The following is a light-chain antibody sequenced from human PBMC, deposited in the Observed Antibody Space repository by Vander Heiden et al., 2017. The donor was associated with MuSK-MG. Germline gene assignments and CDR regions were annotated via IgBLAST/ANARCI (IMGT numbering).Light chain of an antibody. J-gene: IGKJ4*01. CDR1: QSVSSN. CDR3: QQYNNSPPLT. V-gene: IGKV3-15*01. CDR2: GAS. Sequence: EIVMTQSPATLSGSPGERATLSCRASQSVSSNLAWYQQKPGQAPRLLIYGASTRATGIPARFSGSGYGPEFTLTISSLQSEDFAVYYCQQYNNSPPLTFGGGTKVEIK.